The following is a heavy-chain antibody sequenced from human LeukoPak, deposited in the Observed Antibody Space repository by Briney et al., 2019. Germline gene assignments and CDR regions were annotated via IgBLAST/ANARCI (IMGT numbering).Heavy chain of an antibody. V-gene: IGHV1-69*04. CDR3: ATRLYSSGWFNFDY. CDR2: IIPILGIA. D-gene: IGHD6-19*01. J-gene: IGHJ4*02. Sequence: SVKVSFKASGGTFSSYAISWVRQAPGQGLEWMGRIIPILGIANYAQKFQGRVTITADKSTSTAYMELSSLRSEDTAVYYCATRLYSSGWFNFDYWGQGTLVTVSS. CDR1: GGTFSSYA.